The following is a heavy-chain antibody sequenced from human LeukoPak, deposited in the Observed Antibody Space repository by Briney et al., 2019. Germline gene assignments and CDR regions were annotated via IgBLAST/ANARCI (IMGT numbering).Heavy chain of an antibody. CDR2: ITTSGDGT. CDR3: ARGGGSYDF. Sequence: PGGSLRLSCAASGFTFSAYPMHWVRQAPGKGLGYVSAITTSGDGTYYANSVKGRFTISRDNSKSTLYLQMGSLRPDDMGVYYCARGGGSYDFWGQGTLVTVSS. CDR1: GFTFSAYP. V-gene: IGHV3-64*01. J-gene: IGHJ4*02. D-gene: IGHD1-26*01.